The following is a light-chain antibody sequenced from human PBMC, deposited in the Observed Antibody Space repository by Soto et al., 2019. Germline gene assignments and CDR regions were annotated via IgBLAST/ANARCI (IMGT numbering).Light chain of an antibody. Sequence: QSALTQPASVSGSPGQSITISCAGNSSDVGGYNYVSWYQQHPGKAPKLMIYDVSNRPSGVSNRFSGSKSGNTASLTISGLQAEDDADYYCSSYTSSSTPLYVFGTGTKLTVL. J-gene: IGLJ1*01. CDR3: SSYTSSSTPLYV. CDR2: DVS. V-gene: IGLV2-14*01. CDR1: SSDVGGYNY.